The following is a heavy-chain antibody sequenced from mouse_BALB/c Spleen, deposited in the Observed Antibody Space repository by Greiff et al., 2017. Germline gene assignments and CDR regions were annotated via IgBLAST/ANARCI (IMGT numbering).Heavy chain of an antibody. J-gene: IGHJ4*01. CDR1: GFSLTGYG. CDR3: AREDLRYYAMDY. V-gene: IGHV2-6-7*01. CDR2: IWGDGST. D-gene: IGHD1-1*01. Sequence: VQLKESGHGLVAPSQSLSITCTVSGFSLTGYGVNWVRQPPGKGLEWLGMIWGDGSTDYNSALKSRLSISKDNSKSQVFLKMNSLQTDDTARYYCAREDLRYYAMDYWGQGTSVTVSS.